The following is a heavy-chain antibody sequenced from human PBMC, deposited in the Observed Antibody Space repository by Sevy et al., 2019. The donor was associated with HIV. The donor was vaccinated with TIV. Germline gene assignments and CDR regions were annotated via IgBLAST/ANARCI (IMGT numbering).Heavy chain of an antibody. CDR2: ISYDGSNK. Sequence: GGSLRLSCAASEFTFSSYGMHWVRQAPGKGLEWVAVISYDGSNKYYADSVKGRFTISRDNSKNTLYLQMNSLRAEDTAVYYCAKDRIRSSSWSAYYYYYYMDVWGKGTTVTVSS. J-gene: IGHJ6*03. V-gene: IGHV3-30*18. CDR1: EFTFSSYG. D-gene: IGHD6-13*01. CDR3: AKDRIRSSSWSAYYYYYYMDV.